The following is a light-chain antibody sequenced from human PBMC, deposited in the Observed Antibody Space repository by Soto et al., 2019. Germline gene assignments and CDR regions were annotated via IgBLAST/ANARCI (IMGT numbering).Light chain of an antibody. CDR1: SSNIGAGYN. CDR3: QSYDTSLSGFYV. Sequence: QSALTQPPSVSGAPGHRVSISCTGSSSNIGAGYNVHWYQQLPGTAPKLLIYDNNNRPSGVPDRFSGSKSGTSASLAITGLQAEDEADYYCQSYDTSLSGFYVFGTGTKVTV. V-gene: IGLV1-40*01. CDR2: DNN. J-gene: IGLJ1*01.